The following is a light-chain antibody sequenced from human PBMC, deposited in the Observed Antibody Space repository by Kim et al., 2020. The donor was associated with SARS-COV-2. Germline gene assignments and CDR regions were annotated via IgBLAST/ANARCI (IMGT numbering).Light chain of an antibody. CDR1: QTIGIY. J-gene: IGKJ1*01. Sequence: DIQMTQSPSSLSASVGDRVTITCRESQTIGIYVNWYQQKPGKAPNLLIYAASSLQSGVPSRFSGSGSGTDFTLTITSLQPDDFATYYCQQSFTVPWTFGQGTKVDIK. CDR2: AAS. CDR3: QQSFTVPWT. V-gene: IGKV1-39*01.